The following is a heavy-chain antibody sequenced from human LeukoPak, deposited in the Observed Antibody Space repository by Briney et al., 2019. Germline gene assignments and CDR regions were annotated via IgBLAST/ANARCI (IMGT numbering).Heavy chain of an antibody. V-gene: IGHV1-2*02. CDR1: GYTFTGYY. Sequence: ASVKVSCKASGYTFTGYYMHWVRQAPGQGLEWMGWINPNSGGTNYAQKFQGRVTMTRDTSISTAYMELSRLRSDDTAVYYCARAVGGMGSSSYYFDYWGQGTLVTVSS. CDR3: ARAVGGMGSSSYYFDY. J-gene: IGHJ4*02. CDR2: INPNSGGT. D-gene: IGHD6-6*01.